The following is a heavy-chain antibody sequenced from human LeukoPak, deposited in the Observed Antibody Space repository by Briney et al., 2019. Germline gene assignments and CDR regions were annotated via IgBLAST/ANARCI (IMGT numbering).Heavy chain of an antibody. CDR1: GFTFSAYA. Sequence: GGSLRLSCEASGFTFSAYAMTWVRQAPGKGLEWVAVISNDGSNKYHADSVRGRLTISRDNSKNTLYLQMNSLRVEGTAVYYCAKDRGYYDNSGFLDYWGQGTLVTASS. CDR3: AKDRGYYDNSGFLDY. D-gene: IGHD3-22*01. V-gene: IGHV3-30*18. CDR2: ISNDGSNK. J-gene: IGHJ4*02.